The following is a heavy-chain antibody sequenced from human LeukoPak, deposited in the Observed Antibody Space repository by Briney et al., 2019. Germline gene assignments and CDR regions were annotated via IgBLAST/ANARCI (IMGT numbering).Heavy chain of an antibody. CDR2: INPNSGGT. J-gene: IGHJ5*02. D-gene: IGHD3-9*01. CDR1: GFTFTGYY. Sequence: ASVKVSCKASGFTFTGYYMHWVRQAPGQGLEWMGWINPNSGGTNYAQKFQGRVTMTRDTSISTAYMELSSLRSEDTAVYYCARDFLDYDILTGYTLSYNWFDPWGQGTLVTVSS. CDR3: ARDFLDYDILTGYTLSYNWFDP. V-gene: IGHV1-2*02.